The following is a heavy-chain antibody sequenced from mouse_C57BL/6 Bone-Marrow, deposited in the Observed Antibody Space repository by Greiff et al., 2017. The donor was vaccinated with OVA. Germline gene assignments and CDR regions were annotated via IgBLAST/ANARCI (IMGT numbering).Heavy chain of an antibody. D-gene: IGHD6-5*01. Sequence: QVQLQQPGAELVKPGASVKMSCKASGYTFTSYWITWVKQRPGQGLEWIGDIYPGSGSTNYNEKFKSKATLTVDTSSSTAYMQLSSLTSQDSAVYYCARSLYYYAMDYWGQGTSVTVSS. J-gene: IGHJ4*01. CDR3: ARSLYYYAMDY. CDR1: GYTFTSYW. V-gene: IGHV1-55*01. CDR2: IYPGSGST.